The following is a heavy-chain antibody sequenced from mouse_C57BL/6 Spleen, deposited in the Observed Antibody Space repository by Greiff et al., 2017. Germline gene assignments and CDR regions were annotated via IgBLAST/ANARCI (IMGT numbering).Heavy chain of an antibody. J-gene: IGHJ3*01. CDR2: INPNYGTT. Sequence: EVQLQQSGPELVKPGASVKISCKASGYSFTDYNMNWVKQSNGKSLEWIGVINPNYGTTSYNQKFKGKATLTIDQSSSTAYMLLNSLTSEDSAVYYCARSLDSSGSWFAYWGQGTLVTVSA. CDR1: GYSFTDYN. D-gene: IGHD3-2*02. V-gene: IGHV1-39*01. CDR3: ARSLDSSGSWFAY.